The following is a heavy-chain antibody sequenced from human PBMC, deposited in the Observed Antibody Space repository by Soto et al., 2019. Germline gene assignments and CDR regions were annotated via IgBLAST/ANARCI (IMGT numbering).Heavy chain of an antibody. D-gene: IGHD6-19*01. Sequence: XGALSVSCLASGFSISTHALTWVRQAPGKGLEWVSSFSGRSGDTYYAASVKGRFTISGDSSKNTVILQMNNLRADDTALYYCARDSSAWPNYFDYWGQGNQVTVSS. CDR1: GFSISTHA. J-gene: IGHJ4*02. V-gene: IGHV3-23*01. CDR2: FSGRSGDT. CDR3: ARDSSAWPNYFDY.